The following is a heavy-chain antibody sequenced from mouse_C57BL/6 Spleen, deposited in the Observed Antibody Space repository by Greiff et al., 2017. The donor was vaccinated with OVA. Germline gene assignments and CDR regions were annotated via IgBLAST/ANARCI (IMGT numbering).Heavy chain of an antibody. Sequence: EVQVVESEGGLVQPGSSMKLSCTASGFTFSDYYMAWVRQVPEKGLEWVANINYDGSSTYYLDSLKSRFIISRDNAKNILYLQMSSLKSEDTATYYCAREGDYYGSSPLDYWGQGTTLTVSS. D-gene: IGHD1-1*01. CDR3: AREGDYYGSSPLDY. CDR1: GFTFSDYY. CDR2: INYDGSST. V-gene: IGHV5-16*01. J-gene: IGHJ2*01.